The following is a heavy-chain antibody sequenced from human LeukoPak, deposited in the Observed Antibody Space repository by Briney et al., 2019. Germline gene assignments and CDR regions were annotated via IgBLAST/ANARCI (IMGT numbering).Heavy chain of an antibody. J-gene: IGHJ4*02. V-gene: IGHV1-46*02. CDR2: ITPNTGDT. CDR3: ARSRNYYRVYFDN. D-gene: IGHD3-10*01. CDR1: GYTFNSFY. Sequence: ASVKVSCKASGYTFNSFYLHWVRQAPGQGLEWMGIITPNTGDTTYAPKFQDRLIMTRDRSTSTVYMELHSLRSEDTAVYYCARSRNYYRVYFDNWGQRTLVPVSS.